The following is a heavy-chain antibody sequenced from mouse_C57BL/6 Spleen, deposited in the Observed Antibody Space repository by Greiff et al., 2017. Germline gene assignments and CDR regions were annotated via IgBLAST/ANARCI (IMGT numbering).Heavy chain of an antibody. Sequence: QVQLQQSGAELLKPWASVPLSCQATGYPFPGYWIEWLNPRPGHVLEWIGDILPGSVSTNYNANFKDKATFTADTSSNTAYMQLSSLTTENSAIYDCARTYYGSSSGGWYAMDYWGQGTSVTVSS. J-gene: IGHJ4*01. D-gene: IGHD1-1*01. CDR2: ILPGSVST. CDR3: ARTYYGSSSGGWYAMDY. CDR1: GYPFPGYW. V-gene: IGHV1-9*01.